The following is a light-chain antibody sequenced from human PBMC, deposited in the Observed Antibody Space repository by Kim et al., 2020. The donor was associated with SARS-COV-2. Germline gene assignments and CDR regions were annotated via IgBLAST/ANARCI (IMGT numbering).Light chain of an antibody. V-gene: IGLV7-43*01. J-gene: IGLJ2*01. CDR2: NTD. Sequence: QAVVTQEPSLTVSPGGTVTLTCASSTGAVTSAHYPNWFQQKPGQAPRSLIYNTDNRHSWTPAHFSGSLLGDKAALTLSGVQPDDEAEYYCMLHFITYRVIGGGTQVTVL. CDR1: TGAVTSAHY. CDR3: MLHFITYRV.